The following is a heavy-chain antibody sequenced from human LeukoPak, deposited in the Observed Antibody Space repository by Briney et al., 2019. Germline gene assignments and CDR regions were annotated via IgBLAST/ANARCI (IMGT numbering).Heavy chain of an antibody. CDR1: GGSISSSSYY. V-gene: IGHV4-39*07. D-gene: IGHD3-22*01. J-gene: IGHJ4*02. Sequence: SETLSLTCTVSGGSISSSSYYWGWIRQPPGKGLEWIGTIYYSGSTYYNPSLKSRVTISVDTSKNQFSLKLSSVTAADTAVYYCASPYDSSGYYYFAYWGQGTLVTVSS. CDR3: ASPYDSSGYYYFAY. CDR2: IYYSGST.